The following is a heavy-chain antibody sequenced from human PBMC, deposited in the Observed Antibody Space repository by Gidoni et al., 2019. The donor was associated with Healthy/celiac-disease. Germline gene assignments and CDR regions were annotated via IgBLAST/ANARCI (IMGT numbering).Heavy chain of an antibody. CDR3: AKADNWNYPEATVDV. CDR1: GFTFHSYA. J-gene: IGHJ6*02. V-gene: IGHV3-23*01. CDR2: ISGSGGST. Sequence: EVQLLESGGGLVQPGGSLRLSFAASGFTFHSYAMSWVRQAPGKGLGWVSAISGSGGSTYYADSVKGRFTISRDNSKNTLYLQMNSLRAEDTAVYYCAKADNWNYPEATVDVWGQGTTVTVSS. D-gene: IGHD1-7*01.